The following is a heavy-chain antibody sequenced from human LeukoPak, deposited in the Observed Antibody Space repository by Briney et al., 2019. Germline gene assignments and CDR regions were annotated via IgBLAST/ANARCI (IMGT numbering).Heavy chain of an antibody. Sequence: PRRSLSPSCAVSGFSPSRVAIHWVRHAPGKGLGWVAVISHDGSSNYYVDSVRGRFTMSRDNSNSTLYLQMNSLRVEDTAVYYCAKKYHFGSGSGDAFDNWGHGTRVTVSS. J-gene: IGHJ3*02. CDR1: GFSPSRVA. D-gene: IGHD3-10*01. V-gene: IGHV3-30*18. CDR3: AKKYHFGSGSGDAFDN. CDR2: ISHDGSSN.